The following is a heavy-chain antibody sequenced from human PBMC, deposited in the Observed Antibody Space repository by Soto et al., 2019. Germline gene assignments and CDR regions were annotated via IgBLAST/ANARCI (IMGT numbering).Heavy chain of an antibody. Sequence: SETLSLTCTVSGGSISSSSYYWGWIRQPPGKGLEWIGSIYYSGSTYYNPSLKSRVTISVDTSKNQFSLKLSSVTAADTAVYYCARLTPTVTSAEAPYYMDVWGKGTTVTVSS. J-gene: IGHJ6*03. D-gene: IGHD4-4*01. CDR1: GGSISSSSYY. CDR3: ARLTPTVTSAEAPYYMDV. CDR2: IYYSGST. V-gene: IGHV4-39*01.